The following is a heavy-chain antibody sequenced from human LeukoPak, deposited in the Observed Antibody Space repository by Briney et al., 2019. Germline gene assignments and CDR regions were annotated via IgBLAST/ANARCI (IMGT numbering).Heavy chain of an antibody. Sequence: GASVKVSCKASGYTLTNYYIHWVRQAPGQGLEWMGIINPSGGNTNYAQNFQGRVTMNRDRSTSNVYMELSSLRFEDTAVYYCARNNYDILTGYKALDYWGQGTLVTVSS. CDR1: GYTLTNYY. CDR2: INPSGGNT. D-gene: IGHD3-9*01. J-gene: IGHJ4*02. CDR3: ARNNYDILTGYKALDY. V-gene: IGHV1-46*01.